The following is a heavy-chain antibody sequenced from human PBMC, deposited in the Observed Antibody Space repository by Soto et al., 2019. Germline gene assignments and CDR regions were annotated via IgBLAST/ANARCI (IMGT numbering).Heavy chain of an antibody. J-gene: IGHJ4*02. CDR1: GFIFTRYS. D-gene: IGHD3-22*01. CDR3: ADALDSSGYYGY. V-gene: IGHV3-21*01. CDR2: ISSTTNYI. Sequence: GGSLRLSCAASGFIFTRYSMNWVRQAPGKGLEWVSSISSTTNYIYYADSVKGRFTISRDNAKNSLYLQMNSLRAEDTAVYYCADALDSSGYYGYWGQGTLVTV.